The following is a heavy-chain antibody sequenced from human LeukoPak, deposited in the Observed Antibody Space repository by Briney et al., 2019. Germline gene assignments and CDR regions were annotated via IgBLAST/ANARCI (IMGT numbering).Heavy chain of an antibody. J-gene: IGHJ5*02. D-gene: IGHD5-18*01. CDR3: ARGRGYSQSNWVDP. CDR2: IKEDASEK. CDR1: GFTFSNYW. Sequence: GGSLRLSCAGAGFTFSNYWMSWVRQAPGKGREGVANIKEDASEKYYMDSMKGRFTISRDNAKNSLYLQMNSLRAEDTAVYYCARGRGYSQSNWVDPWGQGTMVTVSA. V-gene: IGHV3-7*03.